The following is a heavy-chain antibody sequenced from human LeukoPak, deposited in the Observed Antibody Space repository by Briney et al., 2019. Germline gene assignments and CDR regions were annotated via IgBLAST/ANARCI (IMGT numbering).Heavy chain of an antibody. J-gene: IGHJ6*02. V-gene: IGHV3-23*01. CDR1: GFTFSSYA. CDR2: ISGSGGST. Sequence: GGSLRLSCAASGFTFSSYAMSWVRQAPGKGLEWASAISGSGGSTYYADSVKGRFTISRDNSKNTLYLQMNSLRAEDTAVYYCARARTWIYYGMDVWGQGTTVTASS. D-gene: IGHD1-1*01. CDR3: ARARTWIYYGMDV.